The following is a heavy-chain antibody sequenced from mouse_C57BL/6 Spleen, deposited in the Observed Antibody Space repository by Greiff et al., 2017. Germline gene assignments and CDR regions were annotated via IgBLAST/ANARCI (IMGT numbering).Heavy chain of an antibody. Sequence: EVQRVESEGGLVQPGSSMKLSCTASGFTFSDYYMAWVRQVPEKGLEWVANINYDGSSTYYLDSLKSRFIISRDNAKNILYLQMSSLKSEDTATYYCAREGSNFPDYWGQGTTLTVSS. CDR2: INYDGSST. D-gene: IGHD2-5*01. V-gene: IGHV5-16*01. J-gene: IGHJ2*01. CDR3: AREGSNFPDY. CDR1: GFTFSDYY.